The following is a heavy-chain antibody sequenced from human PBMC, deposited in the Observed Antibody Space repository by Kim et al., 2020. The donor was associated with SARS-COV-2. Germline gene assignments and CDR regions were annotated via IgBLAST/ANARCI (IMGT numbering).Heavy chain of an antibody. V-gene: IGHV1-2*02. CDR2: INPNSGGT. D-gene: IGHD6-19*01. CDR1: GYTFTGYY. J-gene: IGHJ4*02. CDR3: AREVSGWYHYFDY. Sequence: ASVKVSCKASGYTFTGYYMHWVRQAPGQGLEWMGWINPNSGGTNYAQKFQGRVTMTRDTSISTAYMELSRLRSDDTAVYYCAREVSGWYHYFDYWGQGTLVTVSS.